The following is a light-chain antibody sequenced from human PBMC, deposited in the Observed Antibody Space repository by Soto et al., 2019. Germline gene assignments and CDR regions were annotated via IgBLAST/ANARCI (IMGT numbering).Light chain of an antibody. V-gene: IGKV3-20*01. CDR1: QSVSNNY. Sequence: ESVFPGSPGTLYLSPGERATLSCRASQSVSNNYLAWYQQKPGQAPRLLIYGASNRATGIPDRFSGSGSGTDFTLTISRLEPEDFAVDYCQQYGSSGTFGQGTKVDIK. J-gene: IGKJ1*01. CDR3: QQYGSSGT. CDR2: GAS.